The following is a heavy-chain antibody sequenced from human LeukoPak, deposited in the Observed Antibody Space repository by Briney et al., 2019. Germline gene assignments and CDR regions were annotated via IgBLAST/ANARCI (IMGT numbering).Heavy chain of an antibody. CDR2: ISSSGSTI. V-gene: IGHV3-11*01. D-gene: IGHD6-19*01. CDR1: GFTFSDYY. Sequence: GGSLRLSCAASGFTFSDYYMSWIRQAPGKGLEWVSYISSSGSTIYYADSVKGRFTISRDNSKNTLYLQMNSLRAEDTAVYYCAKGNGSSSGASYNWFDPWGQGTLVTVSS. J-gene: IGHJ5*02. CDR3: AKGNGSSSGASYNWFDP.